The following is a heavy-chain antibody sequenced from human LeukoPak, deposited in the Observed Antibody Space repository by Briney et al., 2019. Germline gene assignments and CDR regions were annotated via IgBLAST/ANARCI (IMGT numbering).Heavy chain of an antibody. J-gene: IGHJ4*02. V-gene: IGHV5-51*01. CDR2: IYPDDSDT. D-gene: IGHD3-9*01. CDR3: ARLRGGYDILTGYFDY. CDR1: EYSFPNYC. Sequence: GESLKISCKHSEYSFPNYCIGWVRQMPGKGLEWMGIIYPDDSDTRYSPSFQGQVTISADKSISTAYLQWSSLKASDTAMYYCARLRGGYDILTGYFDYWGQGTLVTVSS.